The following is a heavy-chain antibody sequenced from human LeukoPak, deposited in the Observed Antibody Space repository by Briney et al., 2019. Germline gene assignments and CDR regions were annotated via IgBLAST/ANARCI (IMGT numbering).Heavy chain of an antibody. J-gene: IGHJ4*02. V-gene: IGHV4-34*01. CDR3: ARGRGNSSSPDKDYYFDY. Sequence: SETLSLTCAVYGGSFSGYYWSWIRQPPGKGLEWIGEINHSGSTNYNPSLKSRVTISVDTSKNQFSLKLSSVTAADTAVYYSARGRGNSSSPDKDYYFDYWGQGTLVTVSS. D-gene: IGHD6-13*01. CDR1: GGSFSGYY. CDR2: INHSGST.